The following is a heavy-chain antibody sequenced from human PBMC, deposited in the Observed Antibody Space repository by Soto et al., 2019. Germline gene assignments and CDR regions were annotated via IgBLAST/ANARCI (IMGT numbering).Heavy chain of an antibody. CDR2: MNPNGGNT. Sequence: ASVKVSSKASLYTFTSYDMNCVRQATGQEIEWMGWMNPNGGNTGYAQKFQGRVTMTRNTSISTAYMELSSLRSEDTAVYYCAREDCSGWLQANYYYMDVWGKGTTVTVSS. V-gene: IGHV1-8*01. CDR3: AREDCSGWLQANYYYMDV. D-gene: IGHD6-19*01. J-gene: IGHJ6*03. CDR1: LYTFTSYD.